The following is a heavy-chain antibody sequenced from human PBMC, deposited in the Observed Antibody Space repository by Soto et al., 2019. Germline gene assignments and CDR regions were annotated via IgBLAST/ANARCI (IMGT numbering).Heavy chain of an antibody. CDR3: AKDGGKDGYFGNWFDP. J-gene: IGHJ5*02. V-gene: IGHV1-69*13. D-gene: IGHD5-12*01. CDR2: IIPIFGSV. CDR1: GGTLSNYA. Sequence: EASVKVSCKASGGTLSNYAITWVRQAPGQGLEWLGRIIPIFGSVTFAQKFQGRITLTADESTTTVYMELSSLRSDDTAVYYCAKDGGKDGYFGNWFDPWGQGTQVTVSS.